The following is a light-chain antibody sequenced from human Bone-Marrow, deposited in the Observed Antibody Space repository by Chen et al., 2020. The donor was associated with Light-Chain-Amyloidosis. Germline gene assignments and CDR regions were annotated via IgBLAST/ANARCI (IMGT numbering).Light chain of an antibody. CDR2: VVK. CDR3: TSFTNNNAPVL. V-gene: IGLV2-14*01. CDR1: SSDVGAYNY. Sequence: QSALTQPASVSGSPGQSITISFTGTSSDVGAYNYVSWYQQHPVKAPKLMIYVVKHRPSGVSNRFSGSTSGNTASLTISGLQAEDEADYYCTSFTNNNAPVLFGGGTKVTVL. J-gene: IGLJ2*01.